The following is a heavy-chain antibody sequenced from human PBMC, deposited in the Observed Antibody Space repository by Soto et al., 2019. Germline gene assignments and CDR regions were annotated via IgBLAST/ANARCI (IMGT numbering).Heavy chain of an antibody. V-gene: IGHV3-7*05. CDR3: ARNYDSSSWRDRQFDY. CDR2: IKQDGSEK. Sequence: EVQLVESGGGLVQPGGSLRLSCAASGFTFSSYWMSWVRQAPGKGLEWVANIKQDGSEKYYVDSVKGRFTISRDNAKNSLYLQMNSLRAEDTAVYYCARNYDSSSWRDRQFDYLGQGTLVTVSS. CDR1: GFTFSSYW. D-gene: IGHD6-13*01. J-gene: IGHJ4*02.